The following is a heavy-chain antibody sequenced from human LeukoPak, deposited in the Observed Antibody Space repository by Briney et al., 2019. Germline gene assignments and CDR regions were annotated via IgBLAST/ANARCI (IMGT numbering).Heavy chain of an antibody. Sequence: PGGSLRLSCAASGFTFSTYWMAWVRQAPGKGLEWVANIKYDGIEKYYVDSVKGRFTISRDNAKKSLYLQMNSLRDEDTAVYYCARDLVTEPTWAWFDPWGQGTLVTVSS. D-gene: IGHD2-2*01. V-gene: IGHV3-7*01. CDR2: IKYDGIEK. CDR3: ARDLVTEPTWAWFDP. J-gene: IGHJ5*02. CDR1: GFTFSTYW.